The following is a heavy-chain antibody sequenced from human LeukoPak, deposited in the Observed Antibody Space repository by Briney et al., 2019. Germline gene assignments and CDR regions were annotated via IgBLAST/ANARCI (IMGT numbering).Heavy chain of an antibody. CDR3: ARATDYYGSGSYYFDY. V-gene: IGHV1-69*13. D-gene: IGHD3-10*01. CDR1: GGTFSSYA. J-gene: IGHJ4*02. Sequence: SVKVSCKASGGTFSSYAISWVRQAPGQGLEWMGGITPIFGTANYAQKFQGRVTIAADESTSTAYMELSSLRSEDTAVYYCARATDYYGSGSYYFDYWGQGTLVTVSS. CDR2: ITPIFGTA.